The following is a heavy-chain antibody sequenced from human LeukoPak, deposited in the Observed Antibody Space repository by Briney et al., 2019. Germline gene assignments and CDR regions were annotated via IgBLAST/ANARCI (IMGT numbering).Heavy chain of an antibody. CDR1: GGSLNKYY. J-gene: IGHJ4*02. D-gene: IGHD1-26*01. CDR2: ISYTGST. CDR3: IKY. Sequence: SETLSLTCTVSGGSLNKYYWGWIRQSPEKGLEWIGYISYTGSTNYSPSLKSRLTLSVDTSKNLFSLRLSSDCARLIVGSRVIKYWGQGTLVIVSS. V-gene: IGHV4-59*01.